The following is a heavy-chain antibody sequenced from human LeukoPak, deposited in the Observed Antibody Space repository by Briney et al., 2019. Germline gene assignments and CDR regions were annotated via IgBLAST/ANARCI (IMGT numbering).Heavy chain of an antibody. CDR3: ARSPVLDRNDWSFAD. Sequence: PGGSLRLSCAASGFTVSRNYISWGRQAPGEGLEWVSVSYSGGDTYYPDSVKGRFTVSRDNPKHTVYLQMNSLRAEDTAVYFCARSPVLDRNDWSFADWGQGTLVTVSS. J-gene: IGHJ4*02. CDR2: SYSGGDT. CDR1: GFTVSRNY. V-gene: IGHV3-53*01. D-gene: IGHD1-1*01.